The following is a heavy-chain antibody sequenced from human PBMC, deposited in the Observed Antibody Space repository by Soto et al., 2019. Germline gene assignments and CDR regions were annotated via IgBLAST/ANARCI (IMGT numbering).Heavy chain of an antibody. V-gene: IGHV1-3*01. CDR3: ARYYSGWYSLDV. CDR1: GYTFTSYY. D-gene: IGHD6-19*01. CDR2: INAGNGNT. J-gene: IGHJ6*02. Sequence: QVQLVQSGAEVKKPGASVKVSCKASGYTFTSYYMHWVRQAPGQGLEWMGWINAGNGNTKYSQKFQGRVTITRDTSASTAYMELSSLRSEDTAVYYCARYYSGWYSLDVWGQGTTVTVSS.